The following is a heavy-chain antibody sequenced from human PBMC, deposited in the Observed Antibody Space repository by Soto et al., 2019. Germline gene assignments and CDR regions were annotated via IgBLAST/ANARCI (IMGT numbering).Heavy chain of an antibody. Sequence: QVQLQESGPGLVKPSGTLSLTCAVSSDSISGSNWWSWVRQPPGKGLEWIGEIYHRGSTNYNPSLESRVTISVDKSKNQFSLKLSSVTAADTAVYYCARANYDFWSGSTKYYYYYMDVWGKGTSVTVSS. V-gene: IGHV4-4*02. CDR2: IYHRGST. CDR3: ARANYDFWSGSTKYYYYYMDV. J-gene: IGHJ6*03. D-gene: IGHD3-3*01. CDR1: SDSISGSNW.